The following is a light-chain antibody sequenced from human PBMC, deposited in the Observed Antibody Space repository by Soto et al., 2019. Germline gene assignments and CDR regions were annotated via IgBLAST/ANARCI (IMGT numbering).Light chain of an antibody. CDR1: QSVSSST. CDR3: HLYGTLVIT. Sequence: EIVLTQSPGTLSLSPGERATLSCRTSQSVSSSTLAWYQQKPGQAPRLLIYGTSTRAIGIPDRFSGSGSGTDFTLTISRLEPEDFAVYYCHLYGTLVITFGPGTKVDLK. V-gene: IGKV3-20*01. CDR2: GTS. J-gene: IGKJ3*01.